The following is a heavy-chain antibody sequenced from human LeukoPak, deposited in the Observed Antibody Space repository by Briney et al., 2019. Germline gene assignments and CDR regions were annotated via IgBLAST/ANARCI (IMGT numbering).Heavy chain of an antibody. J-gene: IGHJ5*01. V-gene: IGHV3-69-1*01. CDR1: GFTFSNYA. CDR3: ARTQTMTAVTTYDS. Sequence: GGSLRLSCAASGFTFSNYAMNWVRQAPGKGLEWVSYISSGATIYYADSVKGRFTISRDNAKDSLYLQMNSLRAEDTAVYYCARTQTMTAVTTYDSWGQGTLVTVSS. D-gene: IGHD4-17*01. CDR2: ISSGATI.